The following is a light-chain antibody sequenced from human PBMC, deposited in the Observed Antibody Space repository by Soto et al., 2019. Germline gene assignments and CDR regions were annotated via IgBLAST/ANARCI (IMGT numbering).Light chain of an antibody. CDR2: AAS. Sequence: EIVMTQSPATLSVSPGERATLSCRASQSVGSDFLSWYQQKPGQAPRLLIYAASSRATGIPDRFSGTGSERDFTLTISGLEPEDFAVYYCQQHGSSLTWTFGQGTKVDIK. CDR3: QQHGSSLTWT. CDR1: QSVGSDF. J-gene: IGKJ1*01. V-gene: IGKV3-20*01.